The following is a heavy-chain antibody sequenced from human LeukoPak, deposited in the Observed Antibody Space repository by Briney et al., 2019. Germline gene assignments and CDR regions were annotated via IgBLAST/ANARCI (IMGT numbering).Heavy chain of an antibody. J-gene: IGHJ4*02. CDR2: MHYSGIT. D-gene: IGHD5-12*01. CDR1: GGSISSGSHY. CDR3: ARYPYSDSGVWQAFDY. V-gene: IGHV4-39*01. Sequence: PSETLSLTCIVSGGSISSGSHYWVWIRQPPGKGLEWTGSMHYSGITYYNPSLTSRVTISVDTSKNQFSLRLTSVTAADTAVYYCARYPYSDSGVWQAFDYWGQGTLVTVSS.